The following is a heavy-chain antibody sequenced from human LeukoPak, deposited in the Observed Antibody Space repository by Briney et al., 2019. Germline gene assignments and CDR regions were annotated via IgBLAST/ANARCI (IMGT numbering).Heavy chain of an antibody. V-gene: IGHV4-30-2*01. CDR2: IYHSGST. J-gene: IGHJ4*02. CDR1: GGSISSGGYY. CDR3: ARASRKDYGSGSPIDY. D-gene: IGHD3-10*01. Sequence: SETLSLTCTVSGGSISSGGYYWSWLRQPPGEGLEWIGYIYHSGSTYYNPSLKSRVTISVDRSKNQFSLKLSSVTAADTAVYYCARASRKDYGSGSPIDYWGQGTLVTVSS.